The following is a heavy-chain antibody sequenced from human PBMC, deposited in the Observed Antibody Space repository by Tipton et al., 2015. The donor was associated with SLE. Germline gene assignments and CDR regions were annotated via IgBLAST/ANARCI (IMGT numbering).Heavy chain of an antibody. CDR3: AREGYSGYDRKSYYFDY. CDR2: TKQDGSEK. CDR1: GFTFSSYW. V-gene: IGHV3-7*05. Sequence: GSLRLSCAASGFTFSSYWMSWVRQAPGKGLEWVANTKQDGSEKYYVDSVKGRFTISRDNAKNSLYLQMNSLRAEDTAVYYCAREGYSGYDRKSYYFDYWGQGTLVTVSS. D-gene: IGHD5-12*01. J-gene: IGHJ4*02.